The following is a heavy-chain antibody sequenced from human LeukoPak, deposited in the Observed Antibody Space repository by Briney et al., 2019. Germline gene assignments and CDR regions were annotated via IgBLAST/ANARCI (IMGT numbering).Heavy chain of an antibody. CDR3: ARAYFWVDY. Sequence: SETLSLTCAVYGGSFSGYYWSWIRQPPGKGLEWIGEINHSGSTNYNPSLKSRVTISVDTSKNQFSLKLSSVTAADTAVYYCARAYFWVDYWGQGTLVTVS. D-gene: IGHD3-16*01. CDR1: GGSFSGYY. V-gene: IGHV4-34*01. J-gene: IGHJ4*02. CDR2: INHSGST.